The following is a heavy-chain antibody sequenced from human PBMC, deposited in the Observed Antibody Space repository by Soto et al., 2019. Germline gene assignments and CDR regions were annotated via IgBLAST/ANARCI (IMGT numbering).Heavy chain of an antibody. CDR2: IYYSGST. J-gene: IGHJ4*02. CDR3: ARESYYGSGATVVGY. D-gene: IGHD3-10*01. Sequence: PSETLSLTCAVYGGSFSGYYWSWIRQPPGKGLEWIGYIYYSGSTNYNPSLKSRVTISVDTSKNQFSLKLNSVTAADTAVYYCARESYYGSGATVVGYWGLGTLVTVSS. CDR1: GGSFSGYY. V-gene: IGHV4-59*01.